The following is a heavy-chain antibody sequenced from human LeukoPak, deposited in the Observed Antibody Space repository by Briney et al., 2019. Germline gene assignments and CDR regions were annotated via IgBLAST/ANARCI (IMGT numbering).Heavy chain of an antibody. CDR1: GFTFSSYG. J-gene: IGHJ4*02. V-gene: IGHV3-30*02. CDR2: IRYDGSNK. D-gene: IGHD6-13*01. Sequence: GGSLRLSCAASGFTFSSYGMHWVRQAPGKGLEWVAFIRYDGSNKYYADSVKGRFTISRDNSKNTLYLQMNSLRAEDTAVYYCAKVQQLLDVGDYWGQGTLVTVSS. CDR3: AKVQQLLDVGDY.